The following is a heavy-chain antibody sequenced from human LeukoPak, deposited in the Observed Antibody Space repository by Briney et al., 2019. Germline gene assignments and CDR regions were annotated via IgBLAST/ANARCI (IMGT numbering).Heavy chain of an antibody. J-gene: IGHJ4*02. CDR1: GFTFSNDW. Sequence: GGSLRLSCAASGFTFSNDWMNWVRQAPGKGLEWVGRIKSKTDGGTTDYAAPVKGRFTISGDDSKNTLYLQMNSLKTEDTAAYYCTTATKSGTYSRGYWGQGTLVTVSS. V-gene: IGHV3-15*01. CDR3: TTATKSGTYSRGY. D-gene: IGHD1-26*01. CDR2: IKSKTDGGTT.